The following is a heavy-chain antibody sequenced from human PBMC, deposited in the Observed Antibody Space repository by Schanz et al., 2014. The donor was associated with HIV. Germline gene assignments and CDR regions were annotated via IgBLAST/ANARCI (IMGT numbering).Heavy chain of an antibody. CDR3: APRRDFCSGGSCTSNWFAP. V-gene: IGHV1-18*01. Sequence: QMHLVQSGSEVRKPGASVKVSCKASGYTFTRYSVSWVRQAPGQGLEWMGWISGSNGDTNTAQKWQGRLTLTTDISTSTAYMELRNLRSDDTAVYYCAPRRDFCSGGSCTSNWFAPWGQGTLVTVSS. D-gene: IGHD2-15*01. J-gene: IGHJ5*02. CDR2: ISGSNGDT. CDR1: GYTFTRYS.